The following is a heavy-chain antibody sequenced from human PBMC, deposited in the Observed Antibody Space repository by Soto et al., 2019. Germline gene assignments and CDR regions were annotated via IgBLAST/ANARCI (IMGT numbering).Heavy chain of an antibody. CDR2: INPDGGSS. V-gene: IGHV1-46*01. Sequence: VKVSCKASGYTLPTYHLHWVRQAPGQGLEWIGIINPDGGSSTYAQKFQGRVTMTRDTSTSTVFMELSLLSSEDTAVYYCASYRRTRVVPTASPGYVHRSDAWGRGST. J-gene: IGHJ6*02. CDR1: GYTLPTYH. CDR3: ASYRRTRVVPTASPGYVHRSDA. D-gene: IGHD2-2*01.